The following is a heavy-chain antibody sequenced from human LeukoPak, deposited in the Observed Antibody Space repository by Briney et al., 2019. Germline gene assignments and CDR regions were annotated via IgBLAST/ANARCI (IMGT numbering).Heavy chain of an antibody. Sequence: GGSLRLSCAASGFTFKNHAMSWVRQAPGKGLEWVSAILASGGGRNTYYAASVKGRFTISRDNSKNMLHLQMNSLRAEDTAVYYCAKDRTSMVTTGLDYWGQGTLVTVSS. CDR3: AKDRTSMVTTGLDY. J-gene: IGHJ4*02. D-gene: IGHD4-17*01. CDR2: ILASGGGRNT. CDR1: GFTFKNHA. V-gene: IGHV3-23*01.